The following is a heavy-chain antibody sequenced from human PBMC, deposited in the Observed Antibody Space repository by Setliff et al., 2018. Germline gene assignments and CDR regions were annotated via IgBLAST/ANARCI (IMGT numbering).Heavy chain of an antibody. CDR3: ASGTVFGVIEPHPFDS. J-gene: IGHJ4*02. CDR1: GGSISSGDYY. D-gene: IGHD3-3*01. CDR2: MFSSGST. V-gene: IGHV4-61*10. Sequence: PSETLSLTCTVSGGSISSGDYYWIWIRQPAGKGLEWIGRMFSSGSTNYNSSLRSRVTISGDASKNQLSLKLSSVTAADTAVYYCASGTVFGVIEPHPFDSWGQGTLVTVSS.